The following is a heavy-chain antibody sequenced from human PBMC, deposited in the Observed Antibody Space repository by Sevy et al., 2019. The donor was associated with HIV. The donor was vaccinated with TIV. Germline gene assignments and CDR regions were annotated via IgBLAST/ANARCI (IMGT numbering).Heavy chain of an antibody. J-gene: IGHJ3*02. CDR1: GFTFSSYA. V-gene: IGHV3-23*01. CDR3: AKDGLDYGSGSYYGAFDI. CDR2: ISGSGGST. D-gene: IGHD3-10*01. Sequence: GSLRLSCAASGFTFSSYAMSWVRQAPGKGLEWVSAISGSGGSTYHADSVKGRFTISRDNSKNTLYLQMNRLRAEDTAVYYCAKDGLDYGSGSYYGAFDIWGQGTMVTVSS.